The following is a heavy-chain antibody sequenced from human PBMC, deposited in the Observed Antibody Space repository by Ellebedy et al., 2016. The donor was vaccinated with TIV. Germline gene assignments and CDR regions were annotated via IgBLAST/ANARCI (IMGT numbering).Heavy chain of an antibody. D-gene: IGHD2-15*01. CDR2: IRQDGSRV. CDR3: ARLAGATCQCAFDI. J-gene: IGHJ3*02. V-gene: IGHV3-7*01. CDR1: GFTFSSYW. Sequence: PGGSLRLSCAASGFTFSSYWMTWVRQAPGKGLEWVANIRQDGSRVNYVDSVKGRFTISRDNAKNSLYLQMNSLRAEDTAVYYCARLAGATCQCAFDIWGQGTMVTVSS.